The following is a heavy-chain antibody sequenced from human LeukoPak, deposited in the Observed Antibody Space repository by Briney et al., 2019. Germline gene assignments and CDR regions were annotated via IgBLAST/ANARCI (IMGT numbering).Heavy chain of an antibody. CDR2: INSDATRP. D-gene: IGHD3-22*01. J-gene: IGHJ3*02. V-gene: IGHV3-74*01. CDR3: ARETRETGRGYHQTDASDI. CDR1: GFTFSDYW. Sequence: GGSLRLSCAASGFTFSDYWMHWVRQAPGEGLVWVSRINSDATRPSYADSVKGRFTISRDNAKNTLYLQMNSLRADDTALYYCARETRETGRGYHQTDASDIWGQGTMVSVSS.